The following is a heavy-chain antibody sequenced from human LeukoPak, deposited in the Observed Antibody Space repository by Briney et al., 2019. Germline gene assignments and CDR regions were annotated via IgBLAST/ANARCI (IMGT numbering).Heavy chain of an antibody. Sequence: GRSLRLSCAASGFTFDDYAMRWVRQAPGKGLEWVSGISWNSGSIGYADSVKGRFTISRDNAKNSLYLQMNSLRAEDTALYYCAKDLNYGGNSWGQGTLVTVSS. J-gene: IGHJ4*02. CDR2: ISWNSGSI. V-gene: IGHV3-9*01. CDR3: AKDLNYGGNS. D-gene: IGHD4-23*01. CDR1: GFTFDDYA.